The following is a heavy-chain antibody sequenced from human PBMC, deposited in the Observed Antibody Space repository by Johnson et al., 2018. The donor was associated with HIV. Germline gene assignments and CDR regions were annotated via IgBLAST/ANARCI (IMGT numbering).Heavy chain of an antibody. J-gene: IGHJ3*02. D-gene: IGHD1-7*01. CDR1: GFTFTTYG. Sequence: GGVVHPGGSLRLSCAASGFTFTTYGMHWVRQAPGKGLEWVAFIRYDGGTKYYADSLKGPFTISRDNSKNTLYLQMNILRAEDTAVYYCARRGNYLADAFDIWGQGTIVTVSS. CDR3: ARRGNYLADAFDI. CDR2: IRYDGGTK. V-gene: IGHV3-30*02.